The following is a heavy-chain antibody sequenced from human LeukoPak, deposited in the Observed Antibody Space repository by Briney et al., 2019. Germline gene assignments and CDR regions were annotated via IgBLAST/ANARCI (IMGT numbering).Heavy chain of an antibody. J-gene: IGHJ4*02. D-gene: IGHD2-15*01. CDR1: GFTFSSSA. CDR3: AKQLGYCSDGSCYFPY. V-gene: IGHV3-23*01. Sequence: GGSLRLSCAASGFTFSSSAMSWVRQAPGKGLEWASAISNNGGYTYYADSVQGRFTISRDNSKSTLCLQMNSLRAEDTAVYYFAKQLGYCSDGSCYFPYWGQGTLVTVSS. CDR2: ISNNGGYT.